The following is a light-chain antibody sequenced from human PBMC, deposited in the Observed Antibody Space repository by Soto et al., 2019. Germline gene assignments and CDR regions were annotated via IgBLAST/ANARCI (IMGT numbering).Light chain of an antibody. CDR2: YEI. CDR3: HVWDSDRDHPV. CDR1: NIGSKS. V-gene: IGLV3-21*04. Sequence: SYELTQPPSVSVAPGKTARITCGGNNIGSKSVHWYQQKSGQAPVLVIYYEIDRPSGIPERFSGSNYGNTATLTISSVEAGDEADYYCHVWDSDRDHPVFCGGTKLTVL. J-gene: IGLJ2*01.